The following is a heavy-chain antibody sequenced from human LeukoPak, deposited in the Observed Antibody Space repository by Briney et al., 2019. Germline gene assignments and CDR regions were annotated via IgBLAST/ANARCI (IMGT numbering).Heavy chain of an antibody. V-gene: IGHV3-21*01. CDR1: GFSFSTYY. D-gene: IGHD6-19*01. CDR3: ATRQSGYTSGWYYY. CDR2: ISSRSTYT. Sequence: GGSLRLSCAASGFSFSTYYVNWVRQAPGKGLEWVSCISSRSTYTFYADSVRGRFAISRDDAKNSLYLQMNSLRAEDTAVYYCATRQSGYTSGWYYYWGQGTLVTVSS. J-gene: IGHJ4*02.